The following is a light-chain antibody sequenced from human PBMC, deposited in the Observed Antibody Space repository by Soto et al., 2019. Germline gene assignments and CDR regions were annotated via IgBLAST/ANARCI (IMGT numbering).Light chain of an antibody. J-gene: IGKJ2*01. CDR3: QQYNSYPMYT. Sequence: DIQMTQSPSTLSASVGDRVTSTCRASQSISSWLAWYQQKPGKAPKLLIYDASSLESGVPSRFSGSGSATEFTLPIISLQPDDFATYYCQQYNSYPMYTFGQGTKLEIK. V-gene: IGKV1-5*01. CDR1: QSISSW. CDR2: DAS.